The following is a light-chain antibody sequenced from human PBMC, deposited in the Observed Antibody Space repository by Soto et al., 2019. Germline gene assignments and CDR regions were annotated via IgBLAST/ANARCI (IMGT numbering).Light chain of an antibody. CDR2: EVT. V-gene: IGLV2-8*01. CDR1: SSDVGYNY. CDR3: GSYAGSNNFVV. J-gene: IGLJ2*01. Sequence: QSVLTQPPSASGSPGQSVTISCTGTSSDVGYNYVSWYQQHPGKAPKLMIYEVTKRPTGVPDRFSGSKSGNTASLTVSGRQDEEEADYYCGSYAGSNNFVVFGGGTKLTVL.